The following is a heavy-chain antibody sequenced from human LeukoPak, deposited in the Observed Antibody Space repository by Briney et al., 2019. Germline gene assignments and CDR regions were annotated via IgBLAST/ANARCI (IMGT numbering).Heavy chain of an antibody. J-gene: IGHJ4*02. CDR1: GGSISSGGYS. D-gene: IGHD1-26*01. V-gene: IGHV4-30-2*01. CDR2: IYHSGST. Sequence: SGTLSLTCAVSGGSISSGGYSWSWIRQPPGKGLEWIGYIYHSGSTYYNPSLKSRVTISVDRSKNQFSLKLSSVTAADTAVYYCARGGYGGAPDYWGQGTLVTVSS. CDR3: ARGGYGGAPDY.